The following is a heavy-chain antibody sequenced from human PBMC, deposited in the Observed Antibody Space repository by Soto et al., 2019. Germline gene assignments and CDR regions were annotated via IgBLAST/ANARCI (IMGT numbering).Heavy chain of an antibody. V-gene: IGHV1-24*01. J-gene: IGHJ3*02. CDR1: GYTLTELS. D-gene: IGHD3-22*01. CDR3: AKDANYYDTPHI. CDR2: FDPEDGET. Sequence: ASVKVSCKVSGYTLTELSMHWVRQAPGKGLEWMGGFDPEDGETIYAQKFQGRVTMTEDTSTDTAYMELSSLRSEDTAVYYRAKDANYYDTPHIWGQGTMVAVS.